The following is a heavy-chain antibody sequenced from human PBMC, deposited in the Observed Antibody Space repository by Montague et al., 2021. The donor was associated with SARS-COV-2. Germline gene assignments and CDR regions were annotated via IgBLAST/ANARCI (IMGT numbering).Heavy chain of an antibody. Sequence: SETLSLTCAVYGGSFSGYYWSWIRQPPGKGLEWIGEINHSGSTNYNPSLKSRVTISVDTSKNQFSLKLSSVTAADTAVYYCARGYQLRFLEWSSAQSTFDYWGRGTLVTVSS. V-gene: IGHV4-34*01. CDR2: INHSGST. D-gene: IGHD3-3*01. CDR3: ARGYQLRFLEWSSAQSTFDY. J-gene: IGHJ4*02. CDR1: GGSFSGYY.